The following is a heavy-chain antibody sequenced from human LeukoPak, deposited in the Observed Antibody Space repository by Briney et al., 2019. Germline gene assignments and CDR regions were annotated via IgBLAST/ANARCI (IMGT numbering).Heavy chain of an antibody. CDR3: ARGTPRPGMDS. D-gene: IGHD6-6*01. V-gene: IGHV3-30*04. Sequence: GGSLRLSCAASGFTFSSYVMHWVRQAPGKGLEWVAIISYDGSNEYYADSVKGRFTISRDNSKNTLYLQMNSLRAADTAVYYCARGTPRPGMDSWGQGTLVTVSS. J-gene: IGHJ4*02. CDR1: GFTFSSYV. CDR2: ISYDGSNE.